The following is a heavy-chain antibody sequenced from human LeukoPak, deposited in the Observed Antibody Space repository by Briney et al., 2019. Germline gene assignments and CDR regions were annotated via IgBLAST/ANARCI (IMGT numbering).Heavy chain of an antibody. D-gene: IGHD4-17*01. CDR1: GGSISSSSYN. J-gene: IGHJ6*02. V-gene: IGHV4-39*01. CDR3: ARHPTETTSGDYYYGMHV. CDR2: IYYSGRT. Sequence: SETLSLTCTVSGGSISSSSYNWGWIRQPPGKGLEWIGSIYYSGRTYYNPSLKSRVTISVDTSKSQFSLKLSSVTAADTAVYYCARHPTETTSGDYYYGMHVWGQGTTVTVSS.